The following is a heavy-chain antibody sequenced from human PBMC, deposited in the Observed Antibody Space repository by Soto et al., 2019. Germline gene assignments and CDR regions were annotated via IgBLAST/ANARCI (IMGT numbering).Heavy chain of an antibody. Sequence: SETLSLACTVSGGSISSYYWSWIRQPPGKGLELIGYIYYSGSTNYNPSLKSRVTISVDTSKNQFSLKLSSVTAADTAVYYCARLGAQEIDPWGQGTLVTVSS. D-gene: IGHD3-16*01. CDR2: IYYSGST. CDR1: GGSISSYY. J-gene: IGHJ5*02. V-gene: IGHV4-59*08. CDR3: ARLGAQEIDP.